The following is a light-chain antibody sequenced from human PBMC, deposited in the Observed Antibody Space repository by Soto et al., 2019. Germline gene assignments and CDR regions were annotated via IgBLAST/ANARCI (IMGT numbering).Light chain of an antibody. CDR2: DAS. CDR1: QSVGTY. J-gene: IGKJ4*01. CDR3: QQRTNWPPLT. Sequence: EILLTQSPATLSLSPGESAILTCRASQSVGTYLAWYQQKLGQAPRLLISDASNRATGIPARFSGSGSGTEVTLTISGLEPEDFAVYYCQQRTNWPPLTFGGGTKVEIK. V-gene: IGKV3-11*01.